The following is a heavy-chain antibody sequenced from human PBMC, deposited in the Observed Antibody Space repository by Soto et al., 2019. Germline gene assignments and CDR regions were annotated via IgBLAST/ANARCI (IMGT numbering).Heavy chain of an antibody. D-gene: IGHD2-15*01. J-gene: IGHJ2*01. CDR2: IYYTGST. Sequence: QLQLQESGPGLVKPSETLSLTCTVSGGSINSSGYYWGWIRQPPGKGLEWIGGIYYTGSTYYTPSLKSRVTLSVATSKSQFSLKLRSVTAADTAVYYCARHVSYCSGGSCPFYWFLDLGGRGTLVTVSS. V-gene: IGHV4-39*01. CDR1: GGSINSSGYY. CDR3: ARHVSYCSGGSCPFYWFLDL.